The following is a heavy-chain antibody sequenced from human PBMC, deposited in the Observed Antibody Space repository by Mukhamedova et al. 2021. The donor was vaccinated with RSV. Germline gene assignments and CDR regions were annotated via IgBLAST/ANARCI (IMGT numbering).Heavy chain of an antibody. CDR2: ISAYNGNT. J-gene: IGHJ3*02. D-gene: IGHD3-16*02. V-gene: IGHV1-18*01. Sequence: GLEWMGWISAYNGNTNYAQKLQGRVTMTTDTSTSTAYMELRSLRSDDTAVYYCASRGGYDYVWGSYRKIDDAFDIWGPGTMVTASS. CDR3: ASRGGYDYVWGSYRKIDDAFDI.